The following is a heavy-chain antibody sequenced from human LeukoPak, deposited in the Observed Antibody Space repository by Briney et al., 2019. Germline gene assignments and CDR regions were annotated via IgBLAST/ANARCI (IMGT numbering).Heavy chain of an antibody. Sequence: PSETLSLTCVVSGYSIRNGDYWGWIRQSPGKGLEWIASMYNSVSIHYNPSLKSRVTILVDTSKNEFSLKMRSVAAADTAVYYCARNGSSGFFDYWGQGTLATVSS. CDR2: MYNSVSI. V-gene: IGHV4-38-2*01. CDR1: GYSIRNGDY. CDR3: ARNGSSGFFDY. D-gene: IGHD6-6*01. J-gene: IGHJ4*02.